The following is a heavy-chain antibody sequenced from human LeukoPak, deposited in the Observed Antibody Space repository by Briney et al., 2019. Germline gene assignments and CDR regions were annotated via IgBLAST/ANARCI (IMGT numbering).Heavy chain of an antibody. CDR3: AGIAARPGVFDY. Sequence: SETLSLTCTVSGGSISSYYWSWIRQPPGKGLEWIGYIYHSGSTNYNPSLKSRVTISVDTSKNQFSLKLSSVTAADTAVYYCAGIAARPGVFDYWGQGTLVTVSS. V-gene: IGHV4-59*01. CDR2: IYHSGST. J-gene: IGHJ4*02. D-gene: IGHD6-6*01. CDR1: GGSISSYY.